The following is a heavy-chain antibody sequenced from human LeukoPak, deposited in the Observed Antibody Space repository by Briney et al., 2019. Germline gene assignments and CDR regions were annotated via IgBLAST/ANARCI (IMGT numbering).Heavy chain of an antibody. J-gene: IGHJ3*02. V-gene: IGHV3-7*01. CDR1: GFTFSSYW. CDR2: IKQDGSEK. D-gene: IGHD1-1*01. CDR3: ARTPRYNWNDVSAFDI. Sequence: GGSLRLSCAASGFTFSSYWMSWVRQAPGKGLEWVANIKQDGSEKYYVDSVKGRFTISRDNAKNSLYLQMNSLRAEDTAAYYCARTPRYNWNDVSAFDIWGQGTMVTASS.